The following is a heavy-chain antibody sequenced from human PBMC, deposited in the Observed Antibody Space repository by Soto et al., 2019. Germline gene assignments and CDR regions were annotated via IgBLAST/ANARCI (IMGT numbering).Heavy chain of an antibody. Sequence: SETLSLTCAVSGGSISSSNWWSWVRQRPGKGLEWIGEIYHSGSTNYNPSLKSRVTISVYKSKNQFSLKLSFVTAADTAVYYCARGPYDSSGYYYGEDYYGMDVWGQGTTVTVSS. V-gene: IGHV4-4*02. CDR2: IYHSGST. J-gene: IGHJ6*02. CDR3: ARGPYDSSGYYYGEDYYGMDV. D-gene: IGHD3-22*01. CDR1: GGSISSSNW.